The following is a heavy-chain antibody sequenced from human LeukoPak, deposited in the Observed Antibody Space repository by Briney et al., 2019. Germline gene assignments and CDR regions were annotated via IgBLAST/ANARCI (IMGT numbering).Heavy chain of an antibody. CDR1: GGTFSSYA. Sequence: ASVEVSCKASGGTFSSYAISWVRQAPGQGLEWMGGIIPIFGTANYAQKFQGRVTITADESTSTAYMELSSLRSEDTAVYYCARGTLELHYYYMDVWGKGTTVTVSS. CDR3: ARGTLELHYYYMDV. J-gene: IGHJ6*03. CDR2: IIPIFGTA. V-gene: IGHV1-69*13. D-gene: IGHD1-7*01.